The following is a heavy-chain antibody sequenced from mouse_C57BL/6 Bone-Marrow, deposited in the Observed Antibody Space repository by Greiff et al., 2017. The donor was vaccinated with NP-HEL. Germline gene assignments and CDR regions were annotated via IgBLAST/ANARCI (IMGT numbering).Heavy chain of an antibody. CDR1: GFTFSDYY. J-gene: IGHJ1*03. V-gene: IGHV5-12*01. Sequence: EVMLVESGGGLVQPGGSLKLSCAAFGFTFSDYYMYWVRQTPEKRLEWVAYISNGGGSTYYLDTVKGRFTISRDNAKNTLYLQMSRLKSEDTAMYYCARHCYGSSYGGYFDVWGTGTTVTVSS. CDR2: ISNGGGST. CDR3: ARHCYGSSYGGYFDV. D-gene: IGHD1-1*01.